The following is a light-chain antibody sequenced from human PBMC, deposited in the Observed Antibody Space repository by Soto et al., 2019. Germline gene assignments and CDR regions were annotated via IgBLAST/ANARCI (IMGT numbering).Light chain of an antibody. CDR1: QSVSSN. Sequence: EIVMTQSPVTLSVSPGERATLSCRASQSVSSNLAWYQQKPGQGPRLLIYDASTRATGIPARLSGSGSGTEFTLTISSLQSEDFAVYYCQQYNNWLRWTFGQGTKVEIK. J-gene: IGKJ1*01. CDR2: DAS. V-gene: IGKV3-15*01. CDR3: QQYNNWLRWT.